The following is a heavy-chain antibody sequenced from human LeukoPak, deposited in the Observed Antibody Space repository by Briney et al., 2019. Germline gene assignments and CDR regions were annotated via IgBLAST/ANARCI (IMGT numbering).Heavy chain of an antibody. CDR1: GGTFSSYA. CDR3: ARDFEDCTNGVCYTVLDY. J-gene: IGHJ4*02. CDR2: IIPIFGTA. Sequence: SVKVSCKASGGTFSSYAISWVRQAPGQGLEWMGGIIPIFGTANYAQKFQGRVTITADKSTSTAYMELSNLRSEDTAVYYCARDFEDCTNGVCYTVLDYWGQGTLVTVSS. D-gene: IGHD2-8*01. V-gene: IGHV1-69*06.